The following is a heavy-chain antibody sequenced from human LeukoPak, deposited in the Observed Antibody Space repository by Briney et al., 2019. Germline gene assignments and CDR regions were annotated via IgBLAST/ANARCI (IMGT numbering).Heavy chain of an antibody. J-gene: IGHJ4*02. CDR2: IYYSGST. CDR3: ARLLGSYGSGYFDY. V-gene: IGHV4-39*01. CDR1: GGSISSSSYY. D-gene: IGHD3-10*01. Sequence: SETLSLTCTVSGGSISSSSYYWGWIRQPPGKGLEWIGSIYYSGSTYYNPSLKSRVTTSVDTSKNQFSLKLSSVTAADTAAYYCARLLGSYGSGYFDYWGQGTLVTVSS.